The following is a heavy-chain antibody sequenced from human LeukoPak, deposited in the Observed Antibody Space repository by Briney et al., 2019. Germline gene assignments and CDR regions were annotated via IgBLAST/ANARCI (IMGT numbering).Heavy chain of an antibody. CDR3: AAEEYYDFWSGYLEFAAPGRFDP. V-gene: IGHV4-31*03. J-gene: IGHJ5*02. Sequence: PSETLSLTCTVSGGSISSGGYYWSWIRQHPGKGLEWIGYIYYSGSTYYNPSLKSRVTISVDTSKNQFSLKLSSVTAADTAVYYCAAEEYYDFWSGYLEFAAPGRFDPWGQGTLVTVSS. D-gene: IGHD3-3*01. CDR1: GGSISSGGYY. CDR2: IYYSGST.